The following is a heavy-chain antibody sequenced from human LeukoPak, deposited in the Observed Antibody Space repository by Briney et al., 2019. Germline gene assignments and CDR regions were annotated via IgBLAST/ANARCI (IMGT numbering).Heavy chain of an antibody. CDR1: GYTFTSYD. V-gene: IGHV5-51*01. D-gene: IGHD2-2*01. CDR2: IYPGDSDT. Sequence: ASVKVSCKASGYTFTSYDINWVRQATGQGLEWMGIIYPGDSDTRYSPSFQGHVTISADKSISTAYLQWSSLKASDTAMYYCARHLGVVVPAAMPDFWGQGALVTVSS. CDR3: ARHLGVVVPAAMPDF. J-gene: IGHJ4*02.